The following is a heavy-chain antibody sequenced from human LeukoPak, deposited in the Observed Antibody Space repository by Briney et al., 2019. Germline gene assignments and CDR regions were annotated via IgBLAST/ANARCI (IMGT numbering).Heavy chain of an antibody. CDR2: INHSGST. CDR1: GGSFSGYY. D-gene: IGHD4-17*01. CDR3: TTVTTFIWYYYYGMDV. Sequence: PSETLSLTCAVYGGSFSGYYWSWIRQPPGKGLEWIGEINHSGSTNYNPSLKSRVTISVDTSKNQFSLKLSSVTAADTAVYYCTTVTTFIWYYYYGMDVWGQGTTVTVSS. V-gene: IGHV4-34*01. J-gene: IGHJ6*02.